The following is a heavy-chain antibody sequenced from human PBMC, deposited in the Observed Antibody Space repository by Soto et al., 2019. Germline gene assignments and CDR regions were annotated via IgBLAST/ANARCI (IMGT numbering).Heavy chain of an antibody. CDR3: SKQTPRGVSTALFDT. CDR1: GFSLSASA. Sequence: PGGSLRLSCTSSGFSLSASAIHWVRQASGKGLEWVGRIRSRADSYATTYGASVRGRFSISRDDSTNTAYLQMTNLGTEDTATYYCSKQTPRGVSTALFDTWGPGTLVTVSS. J-gene: IGHJ1*01. CDR2: IRSRADSYAT. V-gene: IGHV3-73*01. D-gene: IGHD5-12*01.